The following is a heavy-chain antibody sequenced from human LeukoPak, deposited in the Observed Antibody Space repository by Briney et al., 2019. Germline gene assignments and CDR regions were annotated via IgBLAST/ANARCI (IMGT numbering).Heavy chain of an antibody. Sequence: GGSLRLSCAASGFTFSSYSMNWVRQAPGKGLEWVSYISSSSSTIYYADSVKGRFTISRDSAKNSLYLQMNSLRDEDTAVYYCARVKGHSRGSYSFDYWGQGTLVTVSS. J-gene: IGHJ4*02. V-gene: IGHV3-48*02. CDR1: GFTFSSYS. CDR3: ARVKGHSRGSYSFDY. CDR2: ISSSSSTI. D-gene: IGHD1-26*01.